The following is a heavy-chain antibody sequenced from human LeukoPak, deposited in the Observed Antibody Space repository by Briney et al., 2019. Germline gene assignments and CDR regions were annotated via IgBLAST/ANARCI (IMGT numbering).Heavy chain of an antibody. J-gene: IGHJ4*02. V-gene: IGHV3-15*01. CDR3: TTDHNRIAAAGTLWY. CDR2: IKSKTDGGTT. Sequence: GGSLRLSCAASGFTFSNAWMSWVGQAPGKGLEWVGRIKSKTDGGTTDYAAPVKGRFTISRDDSKNTLYLQMNSLKTEDTAVYYCTTDHNRIAAAGTLWYWGQGTLVTVSS. CDR1: GFTFSNAW. D-gene: IGHD6-13*01.